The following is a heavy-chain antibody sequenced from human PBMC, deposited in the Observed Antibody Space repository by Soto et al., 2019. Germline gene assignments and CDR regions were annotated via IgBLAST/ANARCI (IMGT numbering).Heavy chain of an antibody. V-gene: IGHV4-34*01. D-gene: IGHD2-2*01. Sequence: QVQLQQWGAGLLKPSETLSLTCAVYGGSFSGYYWSWIRQPPGKGLEWIGEINHSGSTNYNPSLKSRVTISVDTSKNQFSLKLSSVTAAETAVYYCARRKGYCSSTSCYAGPAFDPWGQGTLVTVSS. CDR1: GGSFSGYY. J-gene: IGHJ5*02. CDR2: INHSGST. CDR3: ARRKGYCSSTSCYAGPAFDP.